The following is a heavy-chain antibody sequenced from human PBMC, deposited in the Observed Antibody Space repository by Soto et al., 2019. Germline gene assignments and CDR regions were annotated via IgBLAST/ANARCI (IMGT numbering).Heavy chain of an antibody. V-gene: IGHV4-59*01. Sequence: SETLSLTCTVSGGFIISDYWIWIRQPPGQGLEWIGYIYYSGSTNYNPSLRSRVTISLDTSTKQFSLKLSSVTAADTAVYYCGRDILTGGMGMNVWGQGTTVTVSS. CDR3: GRDILTGGMGMNV. CDR1: GGFIISDY. CDR2: IYYSGST. D-gene: IGHD3-9*01. J-gene: IGHJ6*01.